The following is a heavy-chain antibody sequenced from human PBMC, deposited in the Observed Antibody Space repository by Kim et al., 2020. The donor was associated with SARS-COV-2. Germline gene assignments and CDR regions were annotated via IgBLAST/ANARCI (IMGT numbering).Heavy chain of an antibody. D-gene: IGHD3-9*01. CDR1: GFTFSSYG. Sequence: GGSLRLSCAASGFTFSSYGMHWVRQAPGKGLEWVAVISYDGSNKYYADSVKGRFTISRDNSKNTLYLQMNSLRAEDTAVYYCAKDLSHPGYYRGGDYWGQGTLVTVSS. V-gene: IGHV3-30*18. J-gene: IGHJ4*02. CDR3: AKDLSHPGYYRGGDY. CDR2: ISYDGSNK.